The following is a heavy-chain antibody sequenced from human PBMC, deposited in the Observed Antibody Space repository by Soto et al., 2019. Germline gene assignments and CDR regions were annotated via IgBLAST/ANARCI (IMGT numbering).Heavy chain of an antibody. V-gene: IGHV2-26*01. CDR3: ARINPTYSSSWYFFDY. J-gene: IGHJ4*02. CDR2: IFSNDEK. Sequence: SGPTLVNPTETLTLTCTVSGFSLSNARMGVSWIRQPPGKALEWLAHIFSNDEKSYSTSLKSRLTISKDTSKSQVVLTMTNMDPVDTATYYCARINPTYSSSWYFFDYWGQGTLVTVSS. CDR1: GFSLSNARMG. D-gene: IGHD6-13*01.